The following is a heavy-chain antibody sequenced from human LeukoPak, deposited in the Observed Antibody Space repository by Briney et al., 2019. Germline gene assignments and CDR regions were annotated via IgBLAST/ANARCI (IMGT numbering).Heavy chain of an antibody. Sequence: GGSLRLSSAASGFAFSSYWMSWVRQPPGKGREWVANIKQDGSEKYYVDYVKGRFTITRDNDKNSLYLQMNSLRAEDTAVYYCARDDSGSGSYYRPDFDYWGQGTLVTVS. D-gene: IGHD3-10*01. V-gene: IGHV3-7*01. CDR1: GFAFSSYW. CDR2: IKQDGSEK. J-gene: IGHJ4*02. CDR3: ARDDSGSGSYYRPDFDY.